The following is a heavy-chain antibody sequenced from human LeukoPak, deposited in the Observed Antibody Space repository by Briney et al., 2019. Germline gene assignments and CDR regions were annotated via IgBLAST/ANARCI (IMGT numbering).Heavy chain of an antibody. V-gene: IGHV4-39*01. CDR2: IYYSGST. CDR1: GGSVNSSSYY. J-gene: IGHJ4*02. Sequence: ASETLSLTCTVSGGSVNSSSYYWGWIRQPPGKGLEWIGSIYYSGSTYYNPSLKSRLTISVDTSNNQFSLNLSFVTAADTAVYYCRIIYCKATNCYAKGDYWSQGTLVTISS. D-gene: IGHD2-2*01. CDR3: RIIYCKATNCYAKGDY.